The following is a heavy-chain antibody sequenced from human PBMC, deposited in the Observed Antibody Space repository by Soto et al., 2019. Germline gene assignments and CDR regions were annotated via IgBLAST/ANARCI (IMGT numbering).Heavy chain of an antibody. D-gene: IGHD5-12*01. J-gene: IGHJ4*02. CDR3: ARGGYSGYDFDY. CDR1: GYTFTGYY. Sequence: QVQLVQSGAEVKKPGASVKVSCKASGYTFTGYYMHWVRQAPGQGLEWMGWINPNSGGTNYAQNFQGWVTMTRDTSITTAYRELSRLRSDDTAVYYCARGGYSGYDFDYWGQGTLVTVSS. CDR2: INPNSGGT. V-gene: IGHV1-2*04.